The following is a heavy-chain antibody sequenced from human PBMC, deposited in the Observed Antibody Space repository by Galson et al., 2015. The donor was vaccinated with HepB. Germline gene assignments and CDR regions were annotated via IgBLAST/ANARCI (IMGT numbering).Heavy chain of an antibody. V-gene: IGHV3-7*01. CDR1: GFTFSSLW. CDR3: ARRGYNYGFFDY. D-gene: IGHD5-18*01. Sequence: SLRLSCAASGFTFSSLWMTWVRQAPGKGLEWVANIKQDGSEKYYVDSVKGRFTISRDNAKNSLYLQMNSLRAEDTAVYYCARRGYNYGFFDYWGQGTLVTVSS. J-gene: IGHJ4*02. CDR2: IKQDGSEK.